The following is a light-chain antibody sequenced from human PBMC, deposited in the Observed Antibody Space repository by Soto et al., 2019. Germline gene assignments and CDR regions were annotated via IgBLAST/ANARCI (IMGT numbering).Light chain of an antibody. CDR1: NSNIGSHL. V-gene: IGLV1-44*01. J-gene: IGLJ3*02. Sequence: VLTQPPSVSGTPGQRVTISCSGSNSNIGSHLVNWYQQVPGTAPRLLIYTNNQRPSGVPDRFSDSKSGTSASLAISGLQSEDEADYYCATWDGSLQSWVFGGGTKVTVL. CDR3: ATWDGSLQSWV. CDR2: TNN.